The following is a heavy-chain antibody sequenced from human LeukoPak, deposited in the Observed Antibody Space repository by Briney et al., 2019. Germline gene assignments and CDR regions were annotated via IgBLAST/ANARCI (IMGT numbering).Heavy chain of an antibody. D-gene: IGHD3-22*01. CDR2: IRSKANSYAT. CDR1: GFTFSGSA. CDR3: TRMPMIDP. J-gene: IGHJ5*02. Sequence: GGSLRLSCAASGFTFSGSAMHWVRQASGKGLEWVGRIRSKANSYATAYAASVKGRFTISRDDSKNTAYLQMNSLKTEDTAVYYCTRMPMIDPWGRGTLVTVSS. V-gene: IGHV3-73*01.